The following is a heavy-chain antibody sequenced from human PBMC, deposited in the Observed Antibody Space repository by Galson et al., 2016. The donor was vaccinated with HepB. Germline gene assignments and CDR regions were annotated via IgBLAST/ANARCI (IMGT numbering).Heavy chain of an antibody. Sequence: ETLSLTCTVSGDSISSYYWTWIRQPPGKGLEWVGSIYYSGRTNYNPSLKSRVTISVDTSNNHLSLSLSSVPAADTAVYYCAKADFLPGWFDPWGQGTLVTVSS. CDR2: IYYSGRT. CDR3: AKADFLPGWFDP. CDR1: GDSISSYY. V-gene: IGHV4-59*01. J-gene: IGHJ5*02.